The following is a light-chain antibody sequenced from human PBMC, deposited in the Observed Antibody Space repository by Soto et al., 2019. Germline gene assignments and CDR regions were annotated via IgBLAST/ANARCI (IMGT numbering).Light chain of an antibody. V-gene: IGKV1-9*01. Sequence: DIQLTQSPSFLSASVGDRVTITCRASQGISSYLAWYQQKPGKAPKLLIYAASNLQSGVPSRFGGGGSGTDFSLTISSLQPEDFATYYCKQSRSFPLTFGGGTKVDIK. J-gene: IGKJ4*01. CDR1: QGISSY. CDR3: KQSRSFPLT. CDR2: AAS.